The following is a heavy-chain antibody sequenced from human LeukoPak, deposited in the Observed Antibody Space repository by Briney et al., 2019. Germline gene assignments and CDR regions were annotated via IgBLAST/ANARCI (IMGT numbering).Heavy chain of an antibody. CDR2: ISSSSSYI. CDR1: GFTFSSYS. V-gene: IGHV3-21*01. D-gene: IGHD2-15*01. J-gene: IGHJ4*02. Sequence: GGSLRLSCAASGFTFSSYSMNWVRQAPGKGLEWVSSISSSSSYIYYADSVKGRFTISRDNAKNSLYLQMNSLRAEDTAVYYCARGVVVAMGPFAYRGQGTLVTVSS. CDR3: ARGVVVAMGPFAY.